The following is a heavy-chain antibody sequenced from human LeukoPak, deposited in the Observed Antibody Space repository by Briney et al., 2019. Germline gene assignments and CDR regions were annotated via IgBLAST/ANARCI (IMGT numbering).Heavy chain of an antibody. D-gene: IGHD3-10*01. Sequence: GGSLRLSCAASGFTFSSHSMNWVRQAPGKGLEWVSSIGHSSSYIYYADSVKGRFTISRDNSKNTLYLQMNSLKGDDTAVYYCAKDSAFYYIDVWGKGTTVIISS. CDR1: GFTFSSHS. J-gene: IGHJ6*03. CDR3: AKDSAFYYIDV. V-gene: IGHV3-21*01. CDR2: IGHSSSYI.